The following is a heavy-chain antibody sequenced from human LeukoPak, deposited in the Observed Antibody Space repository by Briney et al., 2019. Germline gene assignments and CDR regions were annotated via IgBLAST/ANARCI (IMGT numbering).Heavy chain of an antibody. CDR3: ARDQGYSYGYFGY. CDR1: GYTFTSYA. J-gene: IGHJ4*02. D-gene: IGHD5-18*01. Sequence: GASVKVSCKASGYTFTSYAMHWVRQAPGQRLEWMGWINAGNGNTKYSQKFQGRVTITRDTTASTAYMELSSLRSEDTAVNYCARDQGYSYGYFGYWGQGTLVTVSS. CDR2: INAGNGNT. V-gene: IGHV1-3*01.